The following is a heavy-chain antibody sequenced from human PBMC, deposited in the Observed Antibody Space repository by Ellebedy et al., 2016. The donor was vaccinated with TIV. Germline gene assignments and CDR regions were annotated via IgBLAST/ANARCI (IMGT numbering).Heavy chain of an antibody. Sequence: SETLSLTXTVSGNSISSSYWAWIRQSADKRLEWIGRVSFDGHSNYNPSLQSRVTLSVDTSKNQFSLKLTSVTAADTAVYYCARLGYDVLAGYYPEYWGLGTLVTVSS. D-gene: IGHD3-9*01. J-gene: IGHJ4*02. CDR2: VSFDGHS. CDR3: ARLGYDVLAGYYPEY. V-gene: IGHV4-4*07. CDR1: GNSISSSY.